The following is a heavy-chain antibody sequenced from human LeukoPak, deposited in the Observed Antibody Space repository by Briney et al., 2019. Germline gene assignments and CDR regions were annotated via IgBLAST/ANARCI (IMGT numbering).Heavy chain of an antibody. CDR2: ISTSGSTI. V-gene: IGHV3-11*01. J-gene: IGHJ4*02. Sequence: PGGSLRLSCAASGFTFSDYYMSWIRQAPGKGLEWVSYISTSGSTIYYADSVKGRFTISRDNAKNSLYLQMNSLRAEDTALYYCAKGVVGATTLGTDYWGQGTLVTVSS. CDR3: AKGVVGATTLGTDY. CDR1: GFTFSDYY. D-gene: IGHD1-26*01.